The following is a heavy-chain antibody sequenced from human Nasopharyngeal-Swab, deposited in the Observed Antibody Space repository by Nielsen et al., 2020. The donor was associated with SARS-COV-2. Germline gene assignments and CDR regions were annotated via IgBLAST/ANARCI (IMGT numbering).Heavy chain of an antibody. J-gene: IGHJ4*02. V-gene: IGHV1-18*01. CDR3: ARHGVAEDY. Sequence: ASVKVSCKASGYIFTSYDISWVRQARGQGLEWVGWIGAYNGNTNYAQKFQDRVTTTTDTSTSTVYMELRSLRSDDTAVYYCARHGVAEDYWGQGTLVTVSS. CDR1: GYIFTSYD. D-gene: IGHD3-3*01. CDR2: IGAYNGNT.